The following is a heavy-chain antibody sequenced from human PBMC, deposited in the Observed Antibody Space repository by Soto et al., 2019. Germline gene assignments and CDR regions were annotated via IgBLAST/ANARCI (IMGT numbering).Heavy chain of an antibody. CDR3: TTVRDSNDH. CDR2: IRSSGRSI. CDR1: GFTFSSYE. J-gene: IGHJ4*02. Sequence: GGSLRLSCVGSGFTFSSYEMNWVRQAPGKGLEWVSNIRSSGRSINYADSVKGRFTISRDNAKNSLYLQMNSLRAEDTAVYYCTTVRDSNDHWGQGTLVTVSS. D-gene: IGHD3-22*01. V-gene: IGHV3-48*03.